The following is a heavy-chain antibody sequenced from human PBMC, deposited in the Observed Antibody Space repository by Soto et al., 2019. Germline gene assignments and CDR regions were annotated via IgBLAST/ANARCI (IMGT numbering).Heavy chain of an antibody. CDR2: TWHDESIK. V-gene: IGHV3-33*06. D-gene: IGHD7-27*01. CDR3: AEDGANWGRDFDL. Sequence: QVHLVESGGGVVQPGMSLRLSCAASGFSFSTYGMHWVRQAPGKGLEWVAVTWHDESIKYYADSVQGRFTISRDNSKSTLYLQMNSLRAEDTAVYYCAEDGANWGRDFDLWGRGILVTVSS. J-gene: IGHJ4*02. CDR1: GFSFSTYG.